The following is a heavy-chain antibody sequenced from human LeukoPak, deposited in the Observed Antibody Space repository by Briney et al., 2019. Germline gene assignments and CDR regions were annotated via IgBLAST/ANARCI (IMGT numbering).Heavy chain of an antibody. Sequence: SETLSLTCTVSGGSISSGVYYWSWIRQHPGKGLEWIGYVYYSGSTYYNPSLKSRVTISVDTSKNQFSLKLSSVTAADTAVYYCARVNRYYDSSGYYFDYWGQGTLVTVSS. CDR3: ARVNRYYDSSGYYFDY. V-gene: IGHV4-31*03. D-gene: IGHD3-22*01. CDR1: GGSISSGVYY. J-gene: IGHJ4*02. CDR2: VYYSGST.